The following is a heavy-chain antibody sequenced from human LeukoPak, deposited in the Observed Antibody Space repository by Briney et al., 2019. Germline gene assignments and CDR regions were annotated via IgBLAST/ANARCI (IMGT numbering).Heavy chain of an antibody. Sequence: SQTLSLTCAISGDSVSSNSAAWNWIRQSPSRGLEWLGRTYYRSKWCNDYAVSVKSRITINPDTSKNQFSLQLNSVTPEDTAVYYCARVGYSSVWTPFAMDVWGQGTTVTVSS. J-gene: IGHJ6*02. D-gene: IGHD6-19*01. CDR3: ARVGYSSVWTPFAMDV. CDR1: GDSVSSNSAA. CDR2: TYYRSKWCN. V-gene: IGHV6-1*01.